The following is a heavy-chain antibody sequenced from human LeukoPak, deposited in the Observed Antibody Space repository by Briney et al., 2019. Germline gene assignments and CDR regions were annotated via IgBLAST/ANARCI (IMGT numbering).Heavy chain of an antibody. Sequence: GGSLRLSCVASGFTFSNYAMSWVRQAPGKGLELVSGITTSGGNASYADSVKGRFTISRDNAKNSLYLQMNSLRADDTAVYYCAWGGRWSINTCPPGNWGQGTLVNVS. CDR3: AWGGRWSINTCPPGN. CDR2: ITTSGGNA. CDR1: GFTFSNYA. V-gene: IGHV3-23*01. D-gene: IGHD3-22*01. J-gene: IGHJ4*02.